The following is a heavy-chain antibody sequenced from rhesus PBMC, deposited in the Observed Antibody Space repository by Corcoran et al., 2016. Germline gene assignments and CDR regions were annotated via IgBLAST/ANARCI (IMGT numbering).Heavy chain of an antibody. CDR1: GYSISSGYY. J-gene: IGHJ2*01. V-gene: IGHV4-99*01. CDR3: ARLPTFWSFDL. D-gene: IGHD2-39*01. Sequence: QVQLQEAGPGLVKPSATLSLTCAVSGYSISSGYYWGWIRQPLGKGLESIGSISGSTGCTYSNPTIKSRVTISTDPSKNQFSLKLSSVTAADTAVYYCARLPTFWSFDLWGPGTPITISS. CDR2: ISGSTGCT.